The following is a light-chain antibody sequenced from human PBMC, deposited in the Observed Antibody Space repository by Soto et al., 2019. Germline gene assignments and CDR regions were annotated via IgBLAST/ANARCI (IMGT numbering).Light chain of an antibody. Sequence: DIQMTQSPSSLSASVGDRVTITCRASQTISNYLNWYQQKPGKAPKLLVYATSSLQTGVPSRFSGTGSGTDFTLTISSLQPEDFALYYCQQSYSTLWTFGQGTKVEV. CDR1: QTISNY. CDR3: QQSYSTLWT. CDR2: ATS. J-gene: IGKJ1*01. V-gene: IGKV1-39*01.